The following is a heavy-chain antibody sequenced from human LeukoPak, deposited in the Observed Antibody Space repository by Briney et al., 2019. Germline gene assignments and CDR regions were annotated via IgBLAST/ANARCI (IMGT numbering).Heavy chain of an antibody. CDR2: TSYDGSNK. CDR1: GFTFSSYS. D-gene: IGHD1-26*01. CDR3: AKGDEWEASYYYYCMHV. J-gene: IGHJ6*03. Sequence: AGGSLRLSCAASGFTFSSYSMHWVRQAPGKGLEWVSFTSYDGSNKYYADSVKGRFTISRDNSKNTLYLKMNSLRAEDTAVYYCAKGDEWEASYYYYCMHVWGKGTTATISS. V-gene: IGHV3-30*02.